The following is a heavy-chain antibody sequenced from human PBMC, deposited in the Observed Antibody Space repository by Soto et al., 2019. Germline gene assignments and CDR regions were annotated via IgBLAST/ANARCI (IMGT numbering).Heavy chain of an antibody. CDR3: ARDLQNGSSWHPYYYYGMDV. D-gene: IGHD6-13*01. CDR1: GGSISSGGYY. J-gene: IGHJ6*02. V-gene: IGHV4-31*03. CDR2: IYYSGST. Sequence: PSETLSLTCTVSGGSISSGGYYWSWIRQHPGKGLEWIGYIYYSGSTYYNPSLKSRVTISVDTSKNQFSLKLSSVTAADTAVYYCARDLQNGSSWHPYYYYGMDVWGQGTTVTVS.